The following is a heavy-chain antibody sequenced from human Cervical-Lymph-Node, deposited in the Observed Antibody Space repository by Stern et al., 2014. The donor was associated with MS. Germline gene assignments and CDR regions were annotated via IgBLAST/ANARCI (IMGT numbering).Heavy chain of an antibody. CDR3: ARERHSMDV. J-gene: IGHJ6*02. Sequence: VQLVQSGAEVKKPGASVKVSCKASGYSFTASYMHWVRQAPRQGLEWMGWIDPNSGGTKSAQNFQGRVTMTRDTSISTFYMELSGLTSDDTAVFYCARERHSMDVWGQGTTVTVSS. V-gene: IGHV1-2*02. CDR2: IDPNSGGT. CDR1: GYSFTASY.